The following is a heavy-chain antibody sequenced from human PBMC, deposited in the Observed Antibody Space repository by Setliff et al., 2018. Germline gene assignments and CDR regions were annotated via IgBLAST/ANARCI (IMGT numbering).Heavy chain of an antibody. V-gene: IGHV3-15*04. J-gene: IGHJ4*02. CDR1: GFTFSSYG. Sequence: GGSLRLSCAASGFTFSSYGMHWVRQAPGKGLEWVGRIESKSAGDSTVYAASVKGRFVISRDDSKDTVYLQMNSLESEDTGVYYCTPWGPYVGTSPYFFDYWGPGTLVTVSS. D-gene: IGHD3-10*02. CDR3: TPWGPYVGTSPYFFDY. CDR2: IESKSAGDST.